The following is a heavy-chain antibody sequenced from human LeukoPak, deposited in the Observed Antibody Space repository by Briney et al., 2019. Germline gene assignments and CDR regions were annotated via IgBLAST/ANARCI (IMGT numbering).Heavy chain of an antibody. CDR1: GFTFSTYG. D-gene: IGHD2-15*01. Sequence: PGGSLRLSCAASGFTFSTYGMHWVRQAPGKGLEWVAVISYDGTNKYYADSVKGRFTISRDNSKNTLYLQMNSLRAEDTAVYYCARSRGPVVGTNYFDYWGQGTLVTVSS. J-gene: IGHJ4*02. V-gene: IGHV3-30*03. CDR3: ARSRGPVVGTNYFDY. CDR2: ISYDGTNK.